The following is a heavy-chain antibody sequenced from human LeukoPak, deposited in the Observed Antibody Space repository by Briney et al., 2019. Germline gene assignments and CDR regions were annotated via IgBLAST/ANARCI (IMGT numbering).Heavy chain of an antibody. D-gene: IGHD6-6*01. CDR3: ARSSSSDYYYYYYMDV. CDR2: IIPIFGTA. V-gene: IGHV1-69*05. Sequence: ASVKVSCKASGGTFSSYAISWVRQAPGQGLEWMGGIIPIFGTANYAQKFQGRVTITTDESTSTACMELSSLRSEDTAVYYCARSSSSDYYYYYYMDVWGKGTTVTVSS. CDR1: GGTFSSYA. J-gene: IGHJ6*03.